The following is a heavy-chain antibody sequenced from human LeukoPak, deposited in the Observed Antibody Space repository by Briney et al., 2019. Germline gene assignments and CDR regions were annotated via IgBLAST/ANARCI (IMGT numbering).Heavy chain of an antibody. D-gene: IGHD3-10*02. J-gene: IGHJ4*02. V-gene: IGHV4-34*01. Sequence: PSETLSLTCAVYGGSFSGYYWSWIRQPPGKGLEWIGEINHSGSTNYNLSLKSRVTISVDTSKNQFSLRLSSVTAADTAVYYCARHVRGSYLGYWGQGTLVTVSS. CDR3: ARHVRGSYLGY. CDR2: INHSGST. CDR1: GGSFSGYY.